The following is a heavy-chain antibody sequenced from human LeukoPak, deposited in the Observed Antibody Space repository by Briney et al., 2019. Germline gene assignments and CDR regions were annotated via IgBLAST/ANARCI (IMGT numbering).Heavy chain of an antibody. D-gene: IGHD3-22*01. CDR1: GYSFTNYW. Sequence: ESLKISCKGSGYSFTNYWIGWVRQMPGKGLEWMGIIYPSDSDTRYSPSFQGQVTISADKSISTAYLQWSSLKASDTAMYYCIIKHYYDSSGYYSVYWGQGTLVTVSS. J-gene: IGHJ4*02. CDR3: IIKHYYDSSGYYSVY. CDR2: IYPSDSDT. V-gene: IGHV5-51*01.